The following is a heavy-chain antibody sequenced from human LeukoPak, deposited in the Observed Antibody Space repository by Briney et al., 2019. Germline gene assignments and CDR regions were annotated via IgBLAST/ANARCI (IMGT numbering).Heavy chain of an antibody. V-gene: IGHV4-59*01. CDR3: CGSGWFAGPFGY. J-gene: IGHJ4*02. Sequence: PSETLSLTCTVSGGSISSYYWSWIRQPPGKGLEWIGYIYYSGSTNYNPSLKSRVTISVDTSKNQFSLKLSSVTAADTAVYYCCGSGWFAGPFGYWGQGALVTVSS. CDR2: IYYSGST. D-gene: IGHD6-19*01. CDR1: GGSISSYY.